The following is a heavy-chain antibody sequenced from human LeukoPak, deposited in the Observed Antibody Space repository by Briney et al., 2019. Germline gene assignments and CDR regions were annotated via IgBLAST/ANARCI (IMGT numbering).Heavy chain of an antibody. CDR3: AREPETYYYDTSGYSPPEYYFDY. J-gene: IGHJ4*02. Sequence: PSETLSLTCGVSGYSISSGHYWGWIRQPPGEGLEWIGSIYYSGSTYYNPSLKSRVTISVDTSKNQFSLKLSSVTAADTAVYYCAREPETYYYDTSGYSPPEYYFDYWGQGTLVTVSS. CDR2: IYYSGST. D-gene: IGHD3-22*01. CDR1: GYSISSGHY. V-gene: IGHV4-38-2*02.